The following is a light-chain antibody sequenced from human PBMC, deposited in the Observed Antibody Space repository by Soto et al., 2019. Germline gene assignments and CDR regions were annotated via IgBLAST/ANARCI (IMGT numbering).Light chain of an antibody. CDR1: QSIDNL. CDR3: QQYYSYPWT. CDR2: KAS. Sequence: DIHVTQSPSTLSASVGDRVAITCRASQSIDNLLVWYQQKPGKAPKLLIYKASKLESGVPSGFSGSGSGTDFNLTINSLQTADFATYYCQQYYSYPWTFGQGTKVEIK. J-gene: IGKJ1*01. V-gene: IGKV1-5*03.